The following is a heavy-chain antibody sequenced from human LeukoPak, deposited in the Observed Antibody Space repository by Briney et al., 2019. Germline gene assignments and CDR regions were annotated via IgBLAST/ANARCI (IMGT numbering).Heavy chain of an antibody. J-gene: IGHJ5*02. V-gene: IGHV1-2*02. CDR3: ARVYSSSGAWFDP. CDR1: GGTFTGYY. CDR2: INPNSGGT. Sequence: ASVKVSCKASGGTFTGYYMHWVRQAPGQGLEWMGWINPNSGGTNYAQKFQGRVTMTRDTSISTAYMELSRLRSDDTAVYYCARVYSSSGAWFDPWGQGTLVTVSS. D-gene: IGHD6-6*01.